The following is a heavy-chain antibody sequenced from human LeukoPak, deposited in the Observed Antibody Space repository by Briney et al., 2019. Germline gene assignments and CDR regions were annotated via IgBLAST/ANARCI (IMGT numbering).Heavy chain of an antibody. J-gene: IGHJ4*02. Sequence: PGGSLRLSCTASGFTFSGAWMTWVRQAPGKGLEWVAFIRYDGSNKYYADSVKGRFTISRDNSKNTLYLQMNSLRAEDTAVYYCAKDRYYGSGSYLDYWGQGTLVTVSS. CDR2: IRYDGSNK. D-gene: IGHD3-10*01. CDR1: GFTFSGAW. V-gene: IGHV3-30*02. CDR3: AKDRYYGSGSYLDY.